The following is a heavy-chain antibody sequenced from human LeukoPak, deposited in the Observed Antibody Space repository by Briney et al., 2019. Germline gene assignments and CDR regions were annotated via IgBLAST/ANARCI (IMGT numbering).Heavy chain of an antibody. CDR1: GFTVSSNY. D-gene: IGHD3-3*01. CDR2: IYSGGST. J-gene: IGHJ3*02. Sequence: GGSLRLSCAASGFTVSSNYMSWVRQAPGKGLEWVSVIYSGGSTYYADSVKGRFTISRDNSKNTLYLQMNSLRAEDTAVYYCARDEGRVRSGAFDIWGQGTMVTVSS. CDR3: ARDEGRVRSGAFDI. V-gene: IGHV3-53*01.